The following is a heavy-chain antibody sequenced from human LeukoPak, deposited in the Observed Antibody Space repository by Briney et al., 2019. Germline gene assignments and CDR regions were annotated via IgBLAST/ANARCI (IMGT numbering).Heavy chain of an antibody. CDR1: GFTFSSYG. Sequence: GGSLRLSCAASGFTFSSYGMTWVRQAPGKGLEWVSYISSSSSTIYYADSVKGRFTISRDNAKNSLYLQLNSLRAEDTAVYYCARSLVVGATCPYPWGQGTLVTVSS. CDR2: ISSSSSTI. J-gene: IGHJ5*02. V-gene: IGHV3-48*01. D-gene: IGHD1-26*01. CDR3: ARSLVVGATCPYP.